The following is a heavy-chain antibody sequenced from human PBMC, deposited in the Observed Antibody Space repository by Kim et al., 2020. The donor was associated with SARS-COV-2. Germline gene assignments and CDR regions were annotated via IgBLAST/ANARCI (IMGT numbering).Heavy chain of an antibody. Sequence: KYSQKFQGRVTITRDTSASTAYMELSSLRSEDTAVYYCARSCSSTSCYSWGQGTLVTVSS. CDR3: ARSCSSTSCYS. V-gene: IGHV1-3*01. D-gene: IGHD2-2*01. J-gene: IGHJ5*02.